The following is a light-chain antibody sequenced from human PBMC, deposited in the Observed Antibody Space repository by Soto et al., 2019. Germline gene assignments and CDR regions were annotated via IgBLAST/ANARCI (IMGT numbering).Light chain of an antibody. Sequence: DIQMTQSPSSLSASVGDRVTITCQASQDISNYLNWYQQKPGKAPKLLIYDASNLETGVPSRFSGSGSGTDFTLTISSLQPEDFATYYCQQNYITPLAFGPGTKVDIK. CDR2: DAS. CDR3: QQNYITPLA. V-gene: IGKV1-33*01. J-gene: IGKJ3*01. CDR1: QDISNY.